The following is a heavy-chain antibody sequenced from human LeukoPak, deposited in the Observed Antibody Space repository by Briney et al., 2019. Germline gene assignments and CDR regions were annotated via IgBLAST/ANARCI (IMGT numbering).Heavy chain of an antibody. CDR1: GASISGYY. D-gene: IGHD6-13*01. Sequence: SETLSLTCTVSGASISGYYWSCIRQPAGKGLEWIGRIYSSGSTNYNPSLKSRVTMSVDTSKSQFSLKLSSVTAADTAVYYCARDSYSRTPDYWGQGTLVTVSS. J-gene: IGHJ4*02. CDR3: ARDSYSRTPDY. V-gene: IGHV4-4*07. CDR2: IYSSGST.